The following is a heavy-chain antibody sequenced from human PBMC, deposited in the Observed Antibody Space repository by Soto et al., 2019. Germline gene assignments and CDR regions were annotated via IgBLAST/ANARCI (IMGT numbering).Heavy chain of an antibody. CDR2: IYPGDSDT. CDR3: ARHYCSSTSCYPVYCYYGMDV. D-gene: IGHD2-2*01. J-gene: IGHJ6*02. Sequence: PGESLKISCKGSGYSFTSYWIGWVRQMPGKGLEWMGIIYPGDSDTRYSPSFQGQVTISADKSISTAYLQWSSLKASDTAMYYCARHYCSSTSCYPVYCYYGMDVWGQGTTVTVS. CDR1: GYSFTSYW. V-gene: IGHV5-51*01.